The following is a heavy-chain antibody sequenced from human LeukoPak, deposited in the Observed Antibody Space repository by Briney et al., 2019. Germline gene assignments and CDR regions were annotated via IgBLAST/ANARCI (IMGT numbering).Heavy chain of an antibody. CDR2: IYTGGST. CDR1: GYTVSSNY. V-gene: IGHV3-66*01. J-gene: IGHJ4*02. CDR3: ARALYYFDY. Sequence: GGSLRLSCAASGYTVSSNYMGWVRQAPGKGLEWVSVIYTGGSTFYADSVKGRFTISRDNSKNTLYPQMNSLRAEDTAVYYCARALYYFDYWGQGTLVTVSS.